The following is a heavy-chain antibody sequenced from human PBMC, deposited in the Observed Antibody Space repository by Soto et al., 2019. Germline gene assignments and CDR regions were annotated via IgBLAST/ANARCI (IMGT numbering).Heavy chain of an antibody. D-gene: IGHD4-4*01. J-gene: IGHJ6*03. CDR3: ARGYYSNYDLYYYYYMDV. CDR1: GGSFSGYY. Sequence: QVQLQQWGAGLLKPSETLSLTCAVYGGSFSGYYWSWIRQPPGKGLEWIGEINHSGSTNYNPSLKRRVTISVDTSKNQFSLKLSSVTAADTAVYYCARGYYSNYDLYYYYYMDVWGKGTTVTVSS. CDR2: INHSGST. V-gene: IGHV4-34*01.